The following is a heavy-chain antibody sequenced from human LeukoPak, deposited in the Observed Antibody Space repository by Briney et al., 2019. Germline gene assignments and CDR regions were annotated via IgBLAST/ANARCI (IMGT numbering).Heavy chain of an antibody. D-gene: IGHD5-18*01. CDR1: GGSISNYY. CDR3: ARGSGYSYGYPLDY. Sequence: SETLSLTCNVPGGSISNYYWSWIRQPAGKGLEWIGRIYTSGSTNYNPSLKSRVTMSVDTSKNLFTLNLSSVTAADTAVYYCARGSGYSYGYPLDYWGQGTLVTVSS. J-gene: IGHJ4*02. V-gene: IGHV4-4*07. CDR2: IYTSGST.